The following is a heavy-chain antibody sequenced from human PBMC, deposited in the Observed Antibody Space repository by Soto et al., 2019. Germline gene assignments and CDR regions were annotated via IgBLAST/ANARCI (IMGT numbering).Heavy chain of an antibody. V-gene: IGHV1-69*06. CDR2: TVPVFDTS. CDR3: ARGVSNSGAYYTGPSAYDL. CDR1: GGTFNGYG. D-gene: IGHD3-10*01. Sequence: QVQLVQSGAVVKKPGSSVEVSCKASGGTFNGYGISWVRQAPGQGLEWMGGTVPVFDTSKYAPRFQGRVTITAEKSKSTAYMEVSRVRSEDTAIYFCARGVSNSGAYYTGPSAYDLWGQGTLVIVSS. J-gene: IGHJ3*01.